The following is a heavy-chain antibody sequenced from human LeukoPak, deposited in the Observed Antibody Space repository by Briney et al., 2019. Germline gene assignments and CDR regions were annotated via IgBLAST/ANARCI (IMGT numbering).Heavy chain of an antibody. CDR3: ARTEMSPFYYYGMDV. CDR2: ISSTSVYT. Sequence: PGGSLRLSCAASGFTFNYHCMNWVRQAPGKGLEWLSSISSTSVYTSYADSVKGRFTISRDNARNSLYLQMNSLRAEDTAVYYCARTEMSPFYYYGMDVWGQGTTVTVSS. D-gene: IGHD5-24*01. V-gene: IGHV3-21*01. J-gene: IGHJ6*02. CDR1: GFTFNYHC.